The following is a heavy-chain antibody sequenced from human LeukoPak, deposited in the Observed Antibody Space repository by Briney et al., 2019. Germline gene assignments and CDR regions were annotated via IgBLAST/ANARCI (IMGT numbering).Heavy chain of an antibody. Sequence: GSLRLSCAASGFTFSSYAMSWVRQAPGKGLEWVSAISGSDGSTYYADSVKGRFTISRDNSKNTLYLQMNSLRAEDTAVYYCAKEIITMIVVVLYFRYWGQGTLVTVSS. V-gene: IGHV3-23*01. D-gene: IGHD3-22*01. CDR1: GFTFSSYA. J-gene: IGHJ1*01. CDR2: ISGSDGST. CDR3: AKEIITMIVVVLYFRY.